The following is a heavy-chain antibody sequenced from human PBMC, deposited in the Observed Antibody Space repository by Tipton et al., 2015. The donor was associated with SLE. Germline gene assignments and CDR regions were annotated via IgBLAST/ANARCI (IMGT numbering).Heavy chain of an antibody. J-gene: IGHJ4*02. Sequence: TLSLTCTVSGGSISSYYWSWIRQPPGKGLEWIGYIYYSGSTNYNPSLKSRVTISVDTSKNQFSLKLSSVTAADTAVYYCARRLTRYSGYDYFDYWGRGTLLTVSS. V-gene: IGHV4-59*08. CDR1: GGSISSYY. D-gene: IGHD5-12*01. CDR2: IYYSGST. CDR3: ARRLTRYSGYDYFDY.